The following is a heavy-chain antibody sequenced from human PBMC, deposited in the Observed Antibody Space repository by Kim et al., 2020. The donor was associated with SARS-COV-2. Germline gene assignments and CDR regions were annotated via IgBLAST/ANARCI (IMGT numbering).Heavy chain of an antibody. J-gene: IGHJ1*01. CDR3: AKDVDLDDNSGSFQH. V-gene: IGHV3-9*01. D-gene: IGHD3-22*01. Sequence: ADSVKGRFFISRDNAKNSLYLQMNSLRVEDTAFYYCAKDVDLDDNSGSFQHWGQGTLVTVSS.